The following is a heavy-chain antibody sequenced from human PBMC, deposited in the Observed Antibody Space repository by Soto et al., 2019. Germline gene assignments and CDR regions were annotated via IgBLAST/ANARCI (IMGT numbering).Heavy chain of an antibody. V-gene: IGHV3-21*01. D-gene: IGHD2-15*01. CDR3: AREEGYCNGGPCYRGAFDL. Sequence: SVRGRFTISRDNPKNSVYLQMNSLREEDTAVYFCAREEGYCNGGPCYRGAFDLWGQGTIVTVSS. J-gene: IGHJ3*01.